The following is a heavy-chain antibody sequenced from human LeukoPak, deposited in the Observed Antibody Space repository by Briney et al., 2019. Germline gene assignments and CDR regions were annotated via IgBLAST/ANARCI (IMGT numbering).Heavy chain of an antibody. D-gene: IGHD2-2*02. CDR3: ARVSIYCSSTSCSTNYYYYYGMDV. CDR1: GGTFSSYA. V-gene: IGHV1-69*13. J-gene: IGHJ6*02. CDR2: IIPIFGTA. Sequence: SVKVSCKASGGTFSSYAISWVRQAPGQGLEWMGGIIPIFGTANYAQKFQGRVTITADESTSTAYMELSSLRSEDTAVYYCARVSIYCSSTSCSTNYYYYYGMDVWGQGTTVTVSS.